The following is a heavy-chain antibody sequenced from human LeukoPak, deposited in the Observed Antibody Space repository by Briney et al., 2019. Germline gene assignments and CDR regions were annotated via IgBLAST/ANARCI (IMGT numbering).Heavy chain of an antibody. J-gene: IGHJ4*02. CDR3: ARHLQNTAMVILAY. Sequence: GASVKVSCKASGYTFTGYYMHWVRQAAGQGLEWMGWMNLYSGDTDYAQKFQGRITMTRDTSMSTVYMELSSLRSDDTAIYYCARHLQNTAMVILAYWGQGTQVTVSS. D-gene: IGHD5-18*01. CDR1: GYTFTGYY. CDR2: MNLYSGDT. V-gene: IGHV1-2*02.